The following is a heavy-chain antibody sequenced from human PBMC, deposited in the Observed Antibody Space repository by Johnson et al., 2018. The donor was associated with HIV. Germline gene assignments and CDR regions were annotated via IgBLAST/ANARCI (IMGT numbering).Heavy chain of an antibody. D-gene: IGHD3-22*01. V-gene: IGHV3-30*18. CDR3: AKAMGGWLLAHAFDI. J-gene: IGHJ3*02. Sequence: QVQLVESGGGVVQPGRSLRLSCVASGFTFRNYGMHWVRQAPGKGLKWVAVISYDGSVKYYADAVKGRFTISRDNSMNTLYLQMNSLRAEDTAVYYCAKAMGGWLLAHAFDIWGQGTMVTISS. CDR1: GFTFRNYG. CDR2: ISYDGSVK.